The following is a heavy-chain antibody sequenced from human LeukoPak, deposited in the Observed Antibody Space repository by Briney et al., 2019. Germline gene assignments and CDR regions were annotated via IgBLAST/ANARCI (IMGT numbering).Heavy chain of an antibody. D-gene: IGHD2-2*02. CDR3: ARRVGVVPAAIRGYYYYYYMDV. J-gene: IGHJ6*03. V-gene: IGHV4-34*01. CDR2: INHSGST. CDR1: GGSFSGYY. Sequence: PSETLSLTCAVYGGSFSGYYWSWIRQPPGKGLEWIGEINHSGSTNYNPSLKSRVTISVDTSKNQFSLKLSSVTAADTAVYYCARRVGVVPAAIRGYYYYYYMDVWGKGTTVTVSS.